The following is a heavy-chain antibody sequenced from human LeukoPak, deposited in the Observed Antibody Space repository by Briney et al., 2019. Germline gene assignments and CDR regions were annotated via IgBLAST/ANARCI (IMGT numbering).Heavy chain of an antibody. CDR2: IDYSSTYI. CDR1: GFAFSTYT. J-gene: IGHJ4*02. CDR3: ARGRVAGDNFFDY. D-gene: IGHD3-16*01. V-gene: IGHV3-21*01. Sequence: GGSLRLSCVASGFAFSTYTINWVRQAPGKGLEWVSSIDYSSTYIYYADSVKGRFTIPRDNAKNSLYLELTRLRAEDTGVYYCARGRVAGDNFFDYWGQGTLVTVSS.